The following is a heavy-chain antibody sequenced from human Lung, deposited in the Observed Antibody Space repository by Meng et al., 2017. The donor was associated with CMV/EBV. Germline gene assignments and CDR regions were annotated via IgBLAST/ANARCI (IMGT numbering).Heavy chain of an antibody. D-gene: IGHD4-23*01. CDR2: IRMDESGK. J-gene: IGHJ4*02. CDR3: AKDDPVVAI. CDR1: GFSFTEYG. V-gene: IGHV3-30*02. Sequence: GESXKISCAASGFSFTEYGMHWVRQTPDKGLEWVAFIRMDESGKFYGASVKGRFTISRDMSRKTLFLQMNSLRTDDTGVYYCAKDDPVVAIWGQGTLVTVSS.